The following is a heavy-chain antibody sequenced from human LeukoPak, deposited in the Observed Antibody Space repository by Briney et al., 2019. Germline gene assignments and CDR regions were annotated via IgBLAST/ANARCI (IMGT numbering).Heavy chain of an antibody. D-gene: IGHD7-27*01. V-gene: IGHV1-18*01. Sequence: ASVKVSCKTSGYTFTTDDTKSVPHAPGQGLECRVEISAYNVYTNYAQTSQSRFTITTDTSTKTAYIGQRSLRDDDTAAYSCARVGTRKRSFDSWGQGTLVTVSS. J-gene: IGHJ4*02. CDR2: ISAYNVYT. CDR1: GYTFTTDD. CDR3: ARVGTRKRSFDS.